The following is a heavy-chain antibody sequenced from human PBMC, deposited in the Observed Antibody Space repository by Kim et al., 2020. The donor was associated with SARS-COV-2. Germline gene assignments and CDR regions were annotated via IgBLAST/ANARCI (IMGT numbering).Heavy chain of an antibody. V-gene: IGHV3-30*03. CDR1: GFTFSSYG. J-gene: IGHJ5*02. D-gene: IGHD2-2*01. Sequence: GGSLRLSCAASGFTFSSYGMHWVRQAPGKGLEWVAVISYDGSNKYYADSVKGRFTISRDNSKNTLYLQMNSLRAEDTAVYYCARRYCSSTSCYFGTGFDPWGQGTLVTVSS. CDR2: ISYDGSNK. CDR3: ARRYCSSTSCYFGTGFDP.